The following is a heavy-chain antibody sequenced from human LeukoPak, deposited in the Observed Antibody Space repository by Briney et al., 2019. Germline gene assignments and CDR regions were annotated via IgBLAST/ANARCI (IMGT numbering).Heavy chain of an antibody. CDR1: GFTFSSYA. J-gene: IGHJ5*02. V-gene: IGHV3-30*04. D-gene: IGHD2-15*01. CDR3: AKTLGYCSGGSCYRANWFDP. Sequence: PGGSLRLSCAASGFTFSSYAMHWVRQAPGKGLEWVAVISYDGSNKYYADSVKGRFTISRDNSKNTLYLQMNSLRAEDTAVYYCAKTLGYCSGGSCYRANWFDPWGQGTLVTVSS. CDR2: ISYDGSNK.